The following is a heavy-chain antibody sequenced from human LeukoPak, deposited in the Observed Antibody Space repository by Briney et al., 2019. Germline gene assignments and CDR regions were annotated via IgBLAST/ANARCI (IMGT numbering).Heavy chain of an antibody. J-gene: IGHJ4*02. D-gene: IGHD2-21*01. CDR2: IKQDGSEK. CDR1: GFTFSSYW. Sequence: GGSLRLSCAASGFTFSSYWMSWVRQAPGKGLEWVANIKQDGSEKYYVDSVKSRFTISRDNAKNSLYLQMNSLRPEDTAIYYCAKDFIRILALIPWDYWGQGTLVTVSP. V-gene: IGHV3-7*01. CDR3: AKDFIRILALIPWDY.